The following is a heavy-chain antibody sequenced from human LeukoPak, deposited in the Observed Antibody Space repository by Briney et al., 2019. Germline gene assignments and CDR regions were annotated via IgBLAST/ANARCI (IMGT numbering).Heavy chain of an antibody. V-gene: IGHV3-23*01. D-gene: IGHD6-19*01. CDR3: AKGPSIAVAGLRGAFDI. CDR1: GFTFSSYA. J-gene: IGHJ3*02. CDR2: ISGSGGST. Sequence: PGGSLRLSCAASGFTFSSYAMSWVRQAPGKGLEWVSAISGSGGSTYYAGSVKGRFTISRDNSKNTLYLQMNSLRAEDTAVYYCAKGPSIAVAGLRGAFDIWGQGTMVTVSS.